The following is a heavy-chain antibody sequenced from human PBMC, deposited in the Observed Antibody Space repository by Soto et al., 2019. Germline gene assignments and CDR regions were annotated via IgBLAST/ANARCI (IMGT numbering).Heavy chain of an antibody. CDR2: ISDDGTEK. D-gene: IGHD1-26*01. Sequence: GGSLRLSCVASGFTFSNYGFHWVRQAPGKGLEWLAVISDDGTEKYYVDSVQGRFTISRDNSRNTLFLQMSSLRVEDTALYYCARDPPSGTFPRYWSQGTLVTVSS. CDR3: ARDPPSGTFPRY. J-gene: IGHJ4*02. V-gene: IGHV3-30*03. CDR1: GFTFSNYG.